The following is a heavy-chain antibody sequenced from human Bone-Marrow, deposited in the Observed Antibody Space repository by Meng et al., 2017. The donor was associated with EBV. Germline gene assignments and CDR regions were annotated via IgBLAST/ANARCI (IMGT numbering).Heavy chain of an antibody. D-gene: IGHD6-19*01. CDR2: INPSGGST. CDR3: ARVSIAVAGIGP. J-gene: IGHJ5*02. CDR1: GYTFTSYY. V-gene: IGHV1-46*01. Sequence: QWKVGQSGAEVKKPGASGKVSCKASGYTFTSYYMHWVRQAPGQGLEWMGIINPSGGSTSYAQKFQGRVTMTRDTSTSTVYMELSSLRSEDTAVYYCARVSIAVAGIGPWGQGTLVTVSS.